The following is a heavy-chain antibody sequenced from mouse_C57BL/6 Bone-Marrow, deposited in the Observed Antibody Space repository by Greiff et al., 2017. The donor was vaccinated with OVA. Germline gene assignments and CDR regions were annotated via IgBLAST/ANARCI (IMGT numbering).Heavy chain of an antibody. D-gene: IGHD4-1*01. Sequence: EVMLVESGGGLVKPGGSLKLSCAASGFTFSSYAMSWVRQTPEKRLEWVATISDGGSYTYYPDNVKGRFTISRDKAKNNLYLQMSHLKSEDTAMYYCARETGNNYFDYWGQGTTLTVSS. CDR2: ISDGGSYT. CDR3: ARETGNNYFDY. V-gene: IGHV5-4*01. CDR1: GFTFSSYA. J-gene: IGHJ2*01.